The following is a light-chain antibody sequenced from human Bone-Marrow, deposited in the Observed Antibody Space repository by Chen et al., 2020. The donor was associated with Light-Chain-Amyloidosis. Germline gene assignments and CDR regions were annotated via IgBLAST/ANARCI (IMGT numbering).Light chain of an antibody. J-gene: IGLJ2*01. CDR3: CSYAGRNNEVV. CDR1: SGDVGGYKY. Sequence: QSALTQPPSASGHPGQSVTISCTGTSGDVGGYKYVSWYQQYPGKAPTLIIFPVDKRPSGVPDRYSGSRSGNTASLAVSGLRAEDEADYYCCSYAGRNNEVVFGGGTKLTVL. V-gene: IGLV2-8*01. CDR2: PVD.